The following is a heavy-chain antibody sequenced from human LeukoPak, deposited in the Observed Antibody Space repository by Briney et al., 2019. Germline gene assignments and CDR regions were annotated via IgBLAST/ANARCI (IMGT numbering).Heavy chain of an antibody. D-gene: IGHD1-26*01. CDR1: GGSISSSNW. Sequence: SETLSLTCAVSGGSISSSNWWNWVRQPPGKGLEWIGEIYHSGSTNYNPSLKSRVTISVDKSKNQFSLKLTSVTAADTAVYYCARKEWEPPGSFDPRGQGTLVTVSS. V-gene: IGHV4-4*02. CDR3: ARKEWEPPGSFDP. CDR2: IYHSGST. J-gene: IGHJ5*02.